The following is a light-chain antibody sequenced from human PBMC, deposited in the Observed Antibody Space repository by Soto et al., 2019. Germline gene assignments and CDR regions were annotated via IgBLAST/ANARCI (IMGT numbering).Light chain of an antibody. Sequence: QSVLTQPASVSGSPGQSITISCTGTSSDVGLYNYVSWYQHHPGKAPKLMIYDVSDRPSGVSNRFSGSKSGNTASLTISGLQAEDEGDYYCSSYTSTNTVKFGGGTKLTVL. J-gene: IGLJ2*01. CDR1: SSDVGLYNY. V-gene: IGLV2-14*01. CDR2: DVS. CDR3: SSYTSTNTVK.